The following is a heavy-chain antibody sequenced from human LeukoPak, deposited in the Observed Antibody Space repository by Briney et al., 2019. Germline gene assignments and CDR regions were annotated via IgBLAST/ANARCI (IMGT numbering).Heavy chain of an antibody. Sequence: PSETLSLTCAVYGGSFSGYYWSWIRQPPGKGLEWIGEINHSGNTRYNPSLKSRVTMSADTSKNQFSLKVRSVTAADTALYYCARESEETDFDYWGQGTLVTVSS. CDR1: GGSFSGYY. CDR3: ARESEETDFDY. CDR2: INHSGNT. D-gene: IGHD2-21*02. V-gene: IGHV4-34*01. J-gene: IGHJ4*02.